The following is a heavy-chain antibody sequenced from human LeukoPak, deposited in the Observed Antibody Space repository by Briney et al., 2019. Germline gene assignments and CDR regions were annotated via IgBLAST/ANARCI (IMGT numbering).Heavy chain of an antibody. V-gene: IGHV3-7*01. CDR2: IKQDGSEK. CDR3: ARGPFYYESSGGDY. CDR1: GFTFSSYW. J-gene: IGHJ4*02. D-gene: IGHD3-22*01. Sequence: PGGSLRLSCAASGFTFSSYWMSWVRQASGKGLEWVANIKQDGSEKYYVDSVKGRFTISRDNAKNSLYLQMNSLRAEDTAVYYCARGPFYYESSGGDYWGQGTLVTVSS.